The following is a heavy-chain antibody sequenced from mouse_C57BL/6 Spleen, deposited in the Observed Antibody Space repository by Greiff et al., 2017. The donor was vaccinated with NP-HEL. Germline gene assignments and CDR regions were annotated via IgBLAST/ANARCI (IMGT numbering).Heavy chain of an antibody. D-gene: IGHD2-2*01. J-gene: IGHJ1*03. CDR2: IYPGSGNT. V-gene: IGHV1-66*01. CDR1: GYSFTSYY. Sequence: QVQLQQSGPELVKPGASVKISCKASGYSFTSYYIHWVKQRPGQGLEWIGWIYPGSGNTKYNEKFKGKATLTADTSSSTAYMQLSSLTSEDSAVYYCAGWLPRYFDVWGTGTTVTVSS. CDR3: AGWLPRYFDV.